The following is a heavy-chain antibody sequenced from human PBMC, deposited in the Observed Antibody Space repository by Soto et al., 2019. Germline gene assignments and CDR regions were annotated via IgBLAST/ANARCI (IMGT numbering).Heavy chain of an antibody. D-gene: IGHD1-20*01. V-gene: IGHV3-23*01. CDR1: GFTFSTSG. J-gene: IGHJ4*02. Sequence: PGGSLRLSCAASGFTFSTSGMSWVRQAPGKGLEWVSGISGSGGNTYYADSVKGRFTVSRDNSNNTLYVQMNSLRVEDTAVYYCARFSDNSETYRPFDHWGRGTLVTVSS. CDR3: ARFSDNSETYRPFDH. CDR2: ISGSGGNT.